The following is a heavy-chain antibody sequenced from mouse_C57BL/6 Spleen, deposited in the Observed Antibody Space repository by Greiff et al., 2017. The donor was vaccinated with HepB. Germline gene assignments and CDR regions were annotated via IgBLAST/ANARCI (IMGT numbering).Heavy chain of an antibody. CDR1: GYTFTDYN. Sequence: EVQLQQSGPELVKPGASVKMSCKASGYTFTDYNMHWVKQSHGKSLEWIGYINPNNGGTSYNQKFKGKATLTVNKSSSTAYMELRSLTSEDSAVYYGAKFYDGYYVGAMDYWGQGTSVTVSS. D-gene: IGHD2-3*01. V-gene: IGHV1-22*01. CDR3: AKFYDGYYVGAMDY. J-gene: IGHJ4*01. CDR2: INPNNGGT.